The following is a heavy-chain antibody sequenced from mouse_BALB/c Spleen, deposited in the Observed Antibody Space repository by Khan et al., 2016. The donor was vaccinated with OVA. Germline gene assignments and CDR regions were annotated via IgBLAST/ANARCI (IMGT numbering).Heavy chain of an antibody. CDR3: ARKDYYDYDPFPY. D-gene: IGHD2-4*01. V-gene: IGHV3-2*02. CDR1: GYSITSEYT. CDR2: ISYSGNT. Sequence: EVELVESGPGLVKPSQSLSLTCTVTGYSITSEYTWNWIRQFPGNNLEWMGFISYSGNTRYNPSLKSRISITRDTSKNQFFLQLNSVTSEDTATYYCARKDYYDYDPFPYWGQGTLVTVCA. J-gene: IGHJ3*01.